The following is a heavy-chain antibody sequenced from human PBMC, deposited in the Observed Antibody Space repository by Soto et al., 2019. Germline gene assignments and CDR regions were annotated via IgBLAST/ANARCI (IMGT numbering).Heavy chain of an antibody. D-gene: IGHD3-3*01. CDR3: ARGAALWSGYYPWDY. V-gene: IGHV4-34*01. Sequence: QVQLQQWGAGLLKPSETLSLTCAVYGGSFSGYYWSWVRQPPGKGLEWIGEINHSGSTNYNPSLKSRATISVDTSKNQFSLKLSSVTAADTAVYYCARGAALWSGYYPWDYWGQGTLVTVSS. CDR2: INHSGST. CDR1: GGSFSGYY. J-gene: IGHJ4*02.